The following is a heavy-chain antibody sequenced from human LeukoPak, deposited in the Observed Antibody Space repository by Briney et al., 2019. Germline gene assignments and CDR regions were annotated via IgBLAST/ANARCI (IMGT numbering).Heavy chain of an antibody. V-gene: IGHV4-4*07. CDR1: GGSISSYY. Sequence: PSETLSLTCTVSGGSISSYYWSWIRQPAGKGLEWIGRIYTSGSTNYNPSLKSRVTMSVDTSKNQFSLKLSSATAADTAVYYCARDITMIVANWFDPWGQGTLVTVSS. CDR2: IYTSGST. D-gene: IGHD3-22*01. J-gene: IGHJ5*02. CDR3: ARDITMIVANWFDP.